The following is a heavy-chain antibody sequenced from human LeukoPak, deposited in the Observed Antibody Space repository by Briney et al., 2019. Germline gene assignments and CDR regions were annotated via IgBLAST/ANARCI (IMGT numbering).Heavy chain of an antibody. Sequence: SETLSLTXAVYGGSFSGYYWSWIRQPPGKGLEWIGEINHSGSTNYNPSLKSRVTISVDTSKNQFSLKLRSVTAADTAIYYCARASFNVVFGNWFDPWGQGTLVTVSP. D-gene: IGHD2-8*01. CDR2: INHSGST. CDR3: ARASFNVVFGNWFDP. V-gene: IGHV4-34*01. CDR1: GGSFSGYY. J-gene: IGHJ5*02.